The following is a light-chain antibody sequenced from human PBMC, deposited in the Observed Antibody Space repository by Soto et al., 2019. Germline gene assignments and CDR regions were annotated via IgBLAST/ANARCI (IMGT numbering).Light chain of an antibody. CDR1: QSISNW. CDR2: DAS. J-gene: IGKJ1*01. V-gene: IGKV1-5*01. Sequence: DIEMTHSPCTLSAFVGDRVTITCRASQSISNWLAWYQQRPGKAPKLLIYDASSLESGVPSRFSGSGFGTEFTLTISSLRPDDVATYYCQQYDTLWTFGQGTKVDI. CDR3: QQYDTLWT.